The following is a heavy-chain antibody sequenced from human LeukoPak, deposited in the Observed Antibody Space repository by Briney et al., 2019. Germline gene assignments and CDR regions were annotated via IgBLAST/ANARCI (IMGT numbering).Heavy chain of an antibody. CDR1: GYTLTELS. J-gene: IGHJ4*02. V-gene: IGHV1-24*01. CDR2: FDPEDGET. CDR3: ATVGGSYGGFDC. D-gene: IGHD1-26*01. Sequence: ASVKVSCKVSGYTLTELSMHWVRQAPGKGLEWMGGFDPEDGETIYAQKFQGRATMTEDTSTDTAYMELSSLRSEDTAVYYCATVGGSYGGFDCWGQGTLVTVSS.